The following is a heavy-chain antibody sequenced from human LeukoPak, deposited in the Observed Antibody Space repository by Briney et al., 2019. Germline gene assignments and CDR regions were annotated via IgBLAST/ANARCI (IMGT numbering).Heavy chain of an antibody. Sequence: GASVTVSCTASGGTFSSYAISWVRQAPGQGLEWMGGIIPIFGTANYAQKFQGRVTITADESTSTAYMELSSLRSEDTAVYYCARDDGCSSTSCYTNGYYGMDVWGQGTTVTVSS. CDR1: GGTFSSYA. J-gene: IGHJ6*02. D-gene: IGHD2-2*02. CDR2: IIPIFGTA. CDR3: ARDDGCSSTSCYTNGYYGMDV. V-gene: IGHV1-69*13.